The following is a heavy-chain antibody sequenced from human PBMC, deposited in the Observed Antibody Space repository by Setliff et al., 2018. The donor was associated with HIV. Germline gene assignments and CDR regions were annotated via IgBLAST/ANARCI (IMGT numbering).Heavy chain of an antibody. V-gene: IGHV1-69*06. Sequence: GASVKVSCKASGYSLTSYSINWVRQAPGQGLEWMGRITPMFGTSNYAQKFQSRITIVADKLTSTAYMELSSLRSDDTAIYYCARDRGWELSHPPFFDYWGQGTLVTVS. CDR2: ITPMFGTS. CDR3: ARDRGWELSHPPFFDY. D-gene: IGHD1-7*01. CDR1: GYSLTSYS. J-gene: IGHJ4*02.